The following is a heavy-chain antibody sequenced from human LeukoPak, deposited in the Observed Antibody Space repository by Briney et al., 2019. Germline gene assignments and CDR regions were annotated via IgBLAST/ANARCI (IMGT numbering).Heavy chain of an antibody. Sequence: SETLSLTCTVSGASISSYYWSWIRQPAGKGLEWIGRIHTSGTTNYNPSLKSRVTILVDKSKNQFSLKLTSVTAADTAVYYCARDSPPCYSSGCFPWGQGALVTVSS. D-gene: IGHD3-22*01. CDR2: IHTSGTT. J-gene: IGHJ5*02. V-gene: IGHV4-4*07. CDR3: ARDSPPCYSSGCFP. CDR1: GASISSYY.